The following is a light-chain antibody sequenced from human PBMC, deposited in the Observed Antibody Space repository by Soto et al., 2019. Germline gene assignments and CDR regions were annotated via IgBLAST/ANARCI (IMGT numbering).Light chain of an antibody. CDR3: QQSYNTPPYT. CDR2: AAS. V-gene: IGKV1-39*01. J-gene: IGKJ2*01. CDR1: QSISTY. Sequence: DIQMTQSPSSLSASVGDRVTITCRASQSISTYLNWYQQKPGKAPKLLIYAASSLHSGVPSRFSGSGSATDVTLTISGLQPEDVATYYCQQSYNTPPYTFGQGTKLEIK.